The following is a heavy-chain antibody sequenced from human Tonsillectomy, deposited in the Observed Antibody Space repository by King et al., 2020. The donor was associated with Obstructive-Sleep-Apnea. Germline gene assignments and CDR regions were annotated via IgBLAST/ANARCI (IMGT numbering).Heavy chain of an antibody. CDR1: GFSFSTYA. J-gene: IGHJ6*02. D-gene: IGHD3-10*01. V-gene: IGHV3-30-3*01. Sequence: VQLVESGGGVVQPGRSLRLSCAASGFSFSTYAMHWVRQAPGKGLEWVAVMSYDGSTKYYADSVKGRFTISRDNSKNTLFLQMNSLRAEDTAVYYCARDRISKVRGVISYYYYGMDVWGQGTTVTVSS. CDR2: MSYDGSTK. CDR3: ARDRISKVRGVISYYYYGMDV.